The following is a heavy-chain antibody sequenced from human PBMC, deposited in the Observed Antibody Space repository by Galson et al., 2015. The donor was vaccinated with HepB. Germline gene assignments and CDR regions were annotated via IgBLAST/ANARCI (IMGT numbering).Heavy chain of an antibody. Sequence: RLSCAASGFTFSNLAMTWVRQAPGKGLEWVSTISGSGGSTYYADSVRGRFTVSRDNSKDKVYLQLNSLRAEDTAVFYCAKGLQSEKVGATAYGNWGQGTLVTVSS. J-gene: IGHJ4*02. CDR1: GFTFSNLA. CDR2: ISGSGGST. D-gene: IGHD1-26*01. CDR3: AKGLQSEKVGATAYGN. V-gene: IGHV3-23*01.